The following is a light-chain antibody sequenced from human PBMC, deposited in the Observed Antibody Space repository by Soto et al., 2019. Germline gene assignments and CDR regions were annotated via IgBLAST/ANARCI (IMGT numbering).Light chain of an antibody. Sequence: DIQMTHSPSSLSASVGYRVTITCRASQSISSYLNWYQQKPGKAPKLLIYAASSLQSGVPSRFSGSGSGTDFTLTISSLQPEDFAPYYCQQSYSTLFTFGPGTKVDIK. J-gene: IGKJ3*01. CDR2: AAS. V-gene: IGKV1-39*01. CDR1: QSISSY. CDR3: QQSYSTLFT.